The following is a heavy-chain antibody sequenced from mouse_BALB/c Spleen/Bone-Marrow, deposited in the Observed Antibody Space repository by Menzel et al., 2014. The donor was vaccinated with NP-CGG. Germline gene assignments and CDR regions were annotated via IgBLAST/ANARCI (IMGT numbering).Heavy chain of an antibody. Sequence: QVQLQQSGAELVKPGASVKLSRKASGYTFTSYYMYWVRQRPGQGLEWIGEINPINGGTNFSEKFKSRATLTVDKSSSTAFMQLSTLTSEDSAVYYCTRSNYGYWYFDVWGAGTTVTVSP. CDR1: GYTFTSYY. J-gene: IGHJ1*01. CDR2: INPINGGT. D-gene: IGHD1-1*01. V-gene: IGHV1-53*01. CDR3: TRSNYGYWYFDV.